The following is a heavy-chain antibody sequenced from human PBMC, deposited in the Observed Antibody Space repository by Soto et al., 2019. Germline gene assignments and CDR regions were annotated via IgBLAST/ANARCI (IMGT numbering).Heavy chain of an antibody. CDR3: ARSYGGNRLYYFDY. D-gene: IGHD2-15*01. CDR2: INAGNGNT. J-gene: IGHJ4*02. CDR1: GYTFTSYA. Sequence: ASGKVSCKASGYTFTSYAMHWVRQAPGQRLEWMGWINAGNGNTKYSQKFQGRVTITRDTSASTAYMELSSLRSEDTAVYYCARSYGGNRLYYFDYWGQGTLVTVSS. V-gene: IGHV1-3*01.